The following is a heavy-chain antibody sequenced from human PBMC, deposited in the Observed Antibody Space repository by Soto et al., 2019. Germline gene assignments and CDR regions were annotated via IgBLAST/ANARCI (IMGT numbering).Heavy chain of an antibody. Sequence: GGSLRLSCATSGFAFKSYSMNWVRQAPGKGLEWISYISHGSYGSSTIHYADSVKGRFTISRDEAKSSLYLQMNSLRDEDTAVYYCARVNGDYVPIDYWGQGALVTV. D-gene: IGHD4-17*01. CDR2: ISHGSYGSSTI. CDR3: ARVNGDYVPIDY. J-gene: IGHJ4*02. CDR1: GFAFKSYS. V-gene: IGHV3-48*02.